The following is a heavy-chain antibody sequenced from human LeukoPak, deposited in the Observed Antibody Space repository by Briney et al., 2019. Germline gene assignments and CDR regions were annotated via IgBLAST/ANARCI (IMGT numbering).Heavy chain of an antibody. V-gene: IGHV4-59*01. D-gene: IGHD2-2*01. J-gene: IGHJ3*02. CDR3: ARGLRGYCSSTSCRPYAFDI. CDR1: GGSISSYY. Sequence: SETLSLTCTVSGGSISSYYWSWIRQPPGKGLEWIGYIYYSGSTNYNPSLKSRVTISVDTSKNQFSLKLSSVTAADTAVYYRARGLRGYCSSTSCRPYAFDIWGQGTMVTVSS. CDR2: IYYSGST.